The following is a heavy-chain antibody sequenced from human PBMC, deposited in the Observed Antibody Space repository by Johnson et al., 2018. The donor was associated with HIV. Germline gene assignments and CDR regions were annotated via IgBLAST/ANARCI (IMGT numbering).Heavy chain of an antibody. CDR1: GFTFSNAW. D-gene: IGHD3-3*01. V-gene: IGHV3-15*01. CDR3: ARVATFGVVISDGFDI. Sequence: VQLVESGGGLVKPGGSLRLSCAASGFTFSNAWMSWVRQAPGKGLEWVGRIKSKTDGGTTDYAAPVKGRFTISRDDSKNTLYLQMNSLRSEDTAVYYCARVATFGVVISDGFDIWGQGTMVTVSS. CDR2: IKSKTDGGTT. J-gene: IGHJ3*02.